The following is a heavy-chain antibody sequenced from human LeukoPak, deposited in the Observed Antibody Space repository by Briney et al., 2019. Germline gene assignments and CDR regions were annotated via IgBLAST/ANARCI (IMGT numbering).Heavy chain of an antibody. J-gene: IGHJ4*02. Sequence: PGGSLRLSCAASGFTFSSYAMAWVRQAPGKGLEWVSTISDSGFSASSADSVKGRFIISRDNSKNTLYLQMNSLRAEDTAVYYCAKAGYSNSWPLGYWGQGTLVSVSS. CDR3: AKAGYSNSWPLGY. CDR1: GFTFSSYA. CDR2: ISDSGFSA. V-gene: IGHV3-23*01. D-gene: IGHD6-13*01.